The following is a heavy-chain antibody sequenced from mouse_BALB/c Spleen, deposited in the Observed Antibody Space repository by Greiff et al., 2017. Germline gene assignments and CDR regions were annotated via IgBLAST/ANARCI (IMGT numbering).Heavy chain of an antibody. Sequence: VQLQQSGAELVRPGSSVKISCKASGYAFSSYWMNWVKQRPGQGLEWIGQIYPGDGDTNYNGKFKGKATLTADKSSSTAYMQLSSLTSEDSAVYFCARVYYDSYWGQGTLVTVSA. CDR1: GYAFSSYW. J-gene: IGHJ3*01. V-gene: IGHV1-80*01. CDR3: ARVYYDSY. CDR2: IYPGDGDT. D-gene: IGHD2-4*01.